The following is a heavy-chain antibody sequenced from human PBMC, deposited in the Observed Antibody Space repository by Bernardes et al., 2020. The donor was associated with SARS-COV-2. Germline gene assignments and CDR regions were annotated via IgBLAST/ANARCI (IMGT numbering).Heavy chain of an antibody. CDR1: GFTFSTYH. CDR2: IGGRSNTM. Sequence: RGSLRLSCAASGFTFSTYHMPWVRQAPGKGLEWVSYIGGRSNTMESADYVKGRFTIARDNDKNLLYLQMNSLRDDDTAGYYCARDGSWGAQDVVAVAAAASGVAFDIWGHGTMVTVS. J-gene: IGHJ3*02. D-gene: IGHD2-15*01. CDR3: ARDGSWGAQDVVAVAAAASGVAFDI. V-gene: IGHV3-48*02.